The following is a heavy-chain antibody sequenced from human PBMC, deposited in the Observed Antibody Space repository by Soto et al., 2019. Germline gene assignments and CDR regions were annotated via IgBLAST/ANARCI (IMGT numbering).Heavy chain of an antibody. V-gene: IGHV4-30-4*01. CDR2: IYYSGST. CDR3: ARDASQGYYDSSRPFDY. Sequence: TLSLTCTVSGGSISSGDYYWSWIRQPPGKGLEWIGYIYYSGSTYYNPSLKSRVTISVDTSKNQFSLKLSSVTAADTAVYYCARDASQGYYDSSRPFDYWGQGTLVTVSS. J-gene: IGHJ4*02. D-gene: IGHD3-22*01. CDR1: GGSISSGDYY.